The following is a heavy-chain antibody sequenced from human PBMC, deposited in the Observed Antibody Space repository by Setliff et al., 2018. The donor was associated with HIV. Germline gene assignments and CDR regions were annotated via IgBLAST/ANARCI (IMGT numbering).Heavy chain of an antibody. D-gene: IGHD3-22*01. J-gene: IGHJ3*01. Sequence: SVKVSCKASGGTFSSYGINWVRQAPGQGLEWMGGIIPILGIANYAQKFQGRVTINADKSTSTAYMELSSLRSEDTAVYYCARDQACYYDNSAYYPDAFDLWGQGTMVTVS. CDR3: ARDQACYYDNSAYYPDAFDL. CDR2: IIPILGIA. V-gene: IGHV1-69*10. CDR1: GGTFSSYG.